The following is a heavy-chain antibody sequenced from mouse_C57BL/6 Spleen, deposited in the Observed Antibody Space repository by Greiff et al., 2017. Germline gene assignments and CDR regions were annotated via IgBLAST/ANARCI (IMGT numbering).Heavy chain of an antibody. Sequence: QVHVKQPGAELVRPGTSVKLSCKASGYTFTSYWMHWVKQRPGQGLEWIGVIDPSDSYTNYNQKFKGKATLTVDTSSSTAYMQLSSLTSEDSAVYYCARRRDYDDYWGQGTTLTVSS. CDR2: IDPSDSYT. J-gene: IGHJ2*01. CDR1: GYTFTSYW. D-gene: IGHD2-4*01. CDR3: ARRRDYDDY. V-gene: IGHV1-59*01.